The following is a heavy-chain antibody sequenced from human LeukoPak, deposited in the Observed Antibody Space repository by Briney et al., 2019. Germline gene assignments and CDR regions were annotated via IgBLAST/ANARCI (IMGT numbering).Heavy chain of an antibody. CDR3: ASQMAATSH. D-gene: IGHD5-24*01. CDR2: LSGSGNAT. Sequence: PGGSLRLSCVVSGFSFGSEAMSWVRQAPGKGLEWVSALSGSGNATYYADFVRGRFTISRDNSKNILYLQMNSLLAEDTAVYFCASQMAATSHWGQGILVTVSS. V-gene: IGHV3-23*01. J-gene: IGHJ4*02. CDR1: GFSFGSEA.